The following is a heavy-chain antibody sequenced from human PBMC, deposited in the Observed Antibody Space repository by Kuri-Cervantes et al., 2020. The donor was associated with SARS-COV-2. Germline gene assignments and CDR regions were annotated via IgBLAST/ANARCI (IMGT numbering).Heavy chain of an antibody. D-gene: IGHD6-19*01. V-gene: IGHV1-18*01. CDR3: ASLYSSGWYPTSYYYYMDV. Sequence: ASVKVSCKASGYTFTSYGISWVRQAPGQGLEWMGWISAYNGNTNYAQKLQGRVTMTTDTSTSTAYMELSRLRSDDTAVYYCASLYSSGWYPTSYYYYMDVWGKGTTVTVSS. CDR1: GYTFTSYG. CDR2: ISAYNGNT. J-gene: IGHJ6*03.